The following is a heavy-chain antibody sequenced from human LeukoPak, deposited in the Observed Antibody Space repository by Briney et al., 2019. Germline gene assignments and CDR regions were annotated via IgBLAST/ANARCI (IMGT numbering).Heavy chain of an antibody. CDR1: GFTFSSYG. CDR3: ARDGALWFGELFDAFDI. D-gene: IGHD3-10*01. CDR2: IWYDGSNK. V-gene: IGHV3-33*01. Sequence: QPGRSLRLSCVASGFTFSSYGMHWVRQAPGKGLEWVAVIWYDGSNKYYADSVKGRFTISRDNSKNTLYLQMNSLRAEDTAVYYCARDGALWFGELFDAFDIWGQGTMVTVSS. J-gene: IGHJ3*02.